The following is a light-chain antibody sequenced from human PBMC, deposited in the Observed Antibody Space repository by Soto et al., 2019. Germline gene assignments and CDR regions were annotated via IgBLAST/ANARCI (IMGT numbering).Light chain of an antibody. CDR1: QSVSSN. CDR3: QQYNNWTRT. Sequence: EIVMTQSPATLSVSPGERATLSCRASQSVSSNLAWYQQKPGQAPRLLIYVESTRATGIPARFSGSGSGTEFTLTISSLQSADFAVYYCQQYNNWTRTFGQGTKVEIK. V-gene: IGKV3-15*01. CDR2: VES. J-gene: IGKJ1*01.